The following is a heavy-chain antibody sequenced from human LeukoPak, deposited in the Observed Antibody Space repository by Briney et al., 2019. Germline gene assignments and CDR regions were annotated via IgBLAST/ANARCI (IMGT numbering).Heavy chain of an antibody. Sequence: SETLSLTCTVSGGSINSYYWSWIRQPPGKGLEWVGYIYYSGSTNYNPSLKSRVTISVDTSKNQFSLKLSSVTAADTAVYYCARVVRMSVRESKGLWSYNGDSYYFGYWGQGTLVTVSS. V-gene: IGHV4-59*01. CDR2: IYYSGST. D-gene: IGHD4/OR15-4a*01. CDR3: ARVVRMSVRESKGLWSYNGDSYYFGY. J-gene: IGHJ4*02. CDR1: GGSINSYY.